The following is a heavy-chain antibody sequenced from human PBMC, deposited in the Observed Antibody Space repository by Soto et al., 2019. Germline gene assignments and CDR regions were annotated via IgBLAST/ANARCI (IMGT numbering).Heavy chain of an antibody. D-gene: IGHD5-18*01. V-gene: IGHV1-69*01. CDR3: ARGVRGYSYGLGAPRYYFDY. Sequence: QVQLVQSGAEVKKPGSSVKVSCMASGGIFSSNALSWVRQAPGQGLEWMGGIIPIFGSVNYAQKFQGRVTITADESTSTAYMELSSLRSEDTAVYFCARGVRGYSYGLGAPRYYFDYWGQGTLVTVSS. CDR1: GGIFSSNA. CDR2: IIPIFGSV. J-gene: IGHJ4*02.